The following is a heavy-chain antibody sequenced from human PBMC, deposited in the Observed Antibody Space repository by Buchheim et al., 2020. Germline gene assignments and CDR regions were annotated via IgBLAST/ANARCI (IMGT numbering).Heavy chain of an antibody. Sequence: EVQLVQSGAEVKKPGESLRISCKGSGYSFTSYWISWVRQMPGKGLEWMGRIDPSDSYTNYSPSFQGHVTIPADKSISTAYLQWSSLKASDTAMYYCASTSPSGIAAAGTSPVVDYWGQGTL. CDR2: IDPSDSYT. CDR1: GYSFTSYW. J-gene: IGHJ4*02. D-gene: IGHD6-13*01. CDR3: ASTSPSGIAAAGTSPVVDY. V-gene: IGHV5-10-1*03.